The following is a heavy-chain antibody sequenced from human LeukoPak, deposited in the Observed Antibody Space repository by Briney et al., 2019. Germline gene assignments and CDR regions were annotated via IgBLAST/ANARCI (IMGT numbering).Heavy chain of an antibody. D-gene: IGHD6-13*01. CDR1: GGSISSYY. CDR2: IYYSGST. J-gene: IGHJ3*02. V-gene: IGHV4-59*08. Sequence: SETLSLTCTVSGGSISSYYWSWIRQCPGKGLEWIGYIYYSGSTNYNPSLKSRVTISVDTSKNQFSLKLNSVTAADTAVYYCARHYPSYSSSWPDAFDIWGQGTMVTVSS. CDR3: ARHYPSYSSSWPDAFDI.